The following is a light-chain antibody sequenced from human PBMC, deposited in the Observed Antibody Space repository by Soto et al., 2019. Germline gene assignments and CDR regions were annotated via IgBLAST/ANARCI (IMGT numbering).Light chain of an antibody. J-gene: IGKJ1*01. CDR1: QSISSY. V-gene: IGKV1-39*01. CDR3: QQSSSTPRT. Sequence: DSQMTHSPSSLSASVGDRVTITCRASQSISSYLNWYQQKPGKAPKLLIYAASSFQSGVPSRFSGSGSGTDFTLTISSLQPEDFATYYCQQSSSTPRTFGQGTKVDIK. CDR2: AAS.